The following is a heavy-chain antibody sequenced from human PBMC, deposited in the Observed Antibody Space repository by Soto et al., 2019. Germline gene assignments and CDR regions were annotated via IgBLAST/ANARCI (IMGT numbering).Heavy chain of an antibody. J-gene: IGHJ5*02. Sequence: QVQLVESGGGVVQPGRSLRLSCAASGFTFSSYAMHWVRQAPGQGLEWVAVISYDGSNKYYADSVKGRFTISRDNSKNTLYLQMNSLRAEDTAVYYCARDSIKLADPFYWFDPWGQGTLGTVSS. D-gene: IGHD1-1*01. V-gene: IGHV3-30-3*01. CDR1: GFTFSSYA. CDR3: ARDSIKLADPFYWFDP. CDR2: ISYDGSNK.